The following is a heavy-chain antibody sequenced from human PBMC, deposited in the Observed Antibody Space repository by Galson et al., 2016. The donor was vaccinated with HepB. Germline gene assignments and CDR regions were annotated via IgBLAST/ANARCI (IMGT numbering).Heavy chain of an antibody. CDR2: ISYDGTNK. V-gene: IGHV3-30-3*01. CDR1: GFTFSNYP. J-gene: IGHJ6*02. D-gene: IGHD3-10*01. Sequence: SLRLSCAASGFTFSNYPMHWVRQAPGKGLEWVAIISYDGTNKYYAGSVKGRFPISRDNPKNTLYLQMNSLRAEDTAVYYCAKDLWADYDGSGRDTQKYGMDVWGQGTTVIVSS. CDR3: AKDLWADYDGSGRDTQKYGMDV.